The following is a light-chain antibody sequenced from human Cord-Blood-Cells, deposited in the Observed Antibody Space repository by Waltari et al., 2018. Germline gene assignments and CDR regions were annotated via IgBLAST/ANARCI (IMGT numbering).Light chain of an antibody. Sequence: DIVMTQAPDALAVPLGESATINYKSRQSVLYSSNNKNYLAWYQQKPGQPPKLLIYWASTRESGVPDRFSGSGSGTDFTLTISSLQAEDVAVYYCQQYYSTPYTFGQGTKLEIK. V-gene: IGKV4-1*01. J-gene: IGKJ2*01. CDR1: QSVLYSSNNKNY. CDR2: WAS. CDR3: QQYYSTPYT.